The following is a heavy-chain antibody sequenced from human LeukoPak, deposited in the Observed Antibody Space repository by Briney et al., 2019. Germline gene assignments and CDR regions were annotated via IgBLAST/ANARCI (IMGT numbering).Heavy chain of an antibody. CDR1: GYTFTSYY. CDR2: INPSGGST. CDR3: ARDAVPGRAEYYFDY. J-gene: IGHJ4*02. Sequence: ASVKVSCKASGYTFTSYYMHWVRQAPGQGLEWMGIINPSGGSTSYAQKFQGRVTMTRDTSTSTVYMELSSLRSDDTAVYYCARDAVPGRAEYYFDYWGPGTLVTVSS. D-gene: IGHD6-19*01. V-gene: IGHV1-46*01.